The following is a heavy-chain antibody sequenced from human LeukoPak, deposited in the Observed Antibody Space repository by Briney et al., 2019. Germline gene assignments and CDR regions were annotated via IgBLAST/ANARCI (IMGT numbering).Heavy chain of an antibody. CDR2: INNDESDT. V-gene: IGHV3-74*01. CDR1: GFTFSNYW. CDR3: ARGPPPDFDY. Sequence: LAGGSLRLSCAASGFTFSNYWMHWVRQAPGKGLVWVARINNDESDTNYADSVRGRFTVSRDNSKNTLYLQMNSLRAEDTAVYYCARGPPPDFDYWGRGTLVTVSS. J-gene: IGHJ4*02.